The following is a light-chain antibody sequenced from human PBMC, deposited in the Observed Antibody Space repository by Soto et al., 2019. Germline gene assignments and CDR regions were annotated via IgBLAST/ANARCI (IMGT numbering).Light chain of an antibody. CDR3: AAWDDILNGVV. Sequence: QAVVTQPPSASGTPGQRVTLSCSGGGSNIGTNSVNWYQHLPGTAPKLLIYNFSQRPSGVPDRFSGSKSGTSASLAISGLQSEDEADYYCAAWDDILNGVVFGGGTKLTVL. J-gene: IGLJ2*01. CDR1: GSNIGTNS. CDR2: NFS. V-gene: IGLV1-44*01.